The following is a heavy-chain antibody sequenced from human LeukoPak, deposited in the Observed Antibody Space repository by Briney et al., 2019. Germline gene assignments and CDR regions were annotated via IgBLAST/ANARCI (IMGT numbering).Heavy chain of an antibody. Sequence: GSSVKVSCKASGGTFSSYAISWVRQAPGQGLEWMGGIIPIFGTANYAQKFQGRVTITADESTSTAYMELSSLRSEDTAVYYCASGGSGNLPYYFDHWGQGTLVTVSS. V-gene: IGHV1-69*01. CDR2: IIPIFGTA. CDR1: GGTFSSYA. CDR3: ASGGSGNLPYYFDH. D-gene: IGHD3-16*01. J-gene: IGHJ4*02.